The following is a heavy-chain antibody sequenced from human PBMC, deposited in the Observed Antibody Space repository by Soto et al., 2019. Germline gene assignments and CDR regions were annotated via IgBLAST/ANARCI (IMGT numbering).Heavy chain of an antibody. D-gene: IGHD1-1*01. J-gene: IGHJ4*02. Sequence: VSVKVSCKASGYTFSDYYIHWVRQAPGQGLEWMGWINPNSGGTKYAPKFQGGVTMTRDTSITTAYMELSRLGSGDTAVYYCAREPATAKPEGVDFWGQGTLVTVSS. CDR1: GYTFSDYY. CDR2: INPNSGGT. V-gene: IGHV1-2*02. CDR3: AREPATAKPEGVDF.